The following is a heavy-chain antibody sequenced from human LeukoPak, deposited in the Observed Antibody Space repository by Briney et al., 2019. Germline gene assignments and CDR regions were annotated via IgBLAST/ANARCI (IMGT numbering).Heavy chain of an antibody. V-gene: IGHV3-23*01. J-gene: IGHJ4*02. CDR2: ISGSGGST. CDR3: AKKIQLWTKLDY. CDR1: EFTFSSYA. D-gene: IGHD5-18*01. Sequence: GGSLRLSCAASEFTFSSYAMSWVRQAPGKGLEWVSAISGSGGSTYYADSVKGRFTISRDNSKNTLYLQMNSLRAEDTAVYYCAKKIQLWTKLDYWGQGTLVTVSS.